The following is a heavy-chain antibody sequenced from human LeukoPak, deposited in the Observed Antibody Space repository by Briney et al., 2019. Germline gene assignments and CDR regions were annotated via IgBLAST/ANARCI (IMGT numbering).Heavy chain of an antibody. J-gene: IGHJ6*04. V-gene: IGHV4-34*01. CDR3: ARGLRRGSGKKAYYYYGMDV. CDR2: IKHSGST. Sequence: SETLSLTCAVYGGSFSGYYWSWIRQPPGKGLEWIGEIKHSGSTNYNTSLKSRVAISVDTSKNQFSLKLSSVTAADTAVYYCARGLRRGSGKKAYYYYGMDVWGKGTTVTVSS. D-gene: IGHD3-10*01. CDR1: GGSFSGYY.